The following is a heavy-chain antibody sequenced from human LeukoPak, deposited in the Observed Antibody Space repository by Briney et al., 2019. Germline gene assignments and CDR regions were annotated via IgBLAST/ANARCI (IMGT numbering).Heavy chain of an antibody. J-gene: IGHJ4*02. CDR1: GFTFSDYG. Sequence: PGGSLRLSCAAPGFTFSDYGIHWVRQSPGKGLEWVTFIRYDGKEEYYAESVKGRFSVSKDNFRNTAFLQLNSLRVEDTAVYFCVKDLRDSSSFYSHLDWGQGTLVTVSS. CDR2: IRYDGKEE. V-gene: IGHV3-30*02. D-gene: IGHD6-13*01. CDR3: VKDLRDSSSFYSHLD.